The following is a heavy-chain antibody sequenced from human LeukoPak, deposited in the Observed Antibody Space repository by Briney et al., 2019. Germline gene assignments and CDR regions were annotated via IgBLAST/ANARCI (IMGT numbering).Heavy chain of an antibody. CDR1: GGSISSSSYY. Sequence: SETLSLTCTVSGGSISSSSYYWGWIRQPPGKGLEWIGSIYYSGSTYYNPSLKSRVTISVDTSKNQFSLKLSSVTAADTAVYYCARQFRYSYGFRGWFDYWGQGTLVTVSS. CDR2: IYYSGST. CDR3: ARQFRYSYGFRGWFDY. J-gene: IGHJ4*02. D-gene: IGHD5-18*01. V-gene: IGHV4-39*01.